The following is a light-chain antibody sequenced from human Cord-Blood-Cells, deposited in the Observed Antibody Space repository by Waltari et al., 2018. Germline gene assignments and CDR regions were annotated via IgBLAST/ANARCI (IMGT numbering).Light chain of an antibody. Sequence: DIVMTQSPDSLAVSLGERATINCKSSQIVLYSSNNKIYLAWYQQKPGQPPKLLIYWASTRESGVPDRFSGSGSGTDFTLTISSLQAEDVAVYYCQQYYSTPRTFGQGTKVEIK. V-gene: IGKV4-1*01. CDR2: WAS. CDR1: QIVLYSSNNKIY. J-gene: IGKJ1*01. CDR3: QQYYSTPRT.